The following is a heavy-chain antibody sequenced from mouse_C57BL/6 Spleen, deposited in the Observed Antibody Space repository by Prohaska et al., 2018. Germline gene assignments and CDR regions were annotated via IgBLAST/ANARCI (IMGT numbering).Heavy chain of an antibody. V-gene: IGHV11-2*01. CDR2: INSDGSAI. CDR3: MRYGSYWYFDV. D-gene: IGHD1-1*02. CDR1: GFTFSGFW. Sequence: EVQLLETRGGLVQPGGSRGLSCEGSGFTFSGFWMSWVRQTPGKTMEWIGDINSDGSAINYAPSIKDRFTIFRDNDKSTLYLQMSNVRSEDTATYFCMRYGSYWYFDVWGTGTTVTVSS. J-gene: IGHJ1*03.